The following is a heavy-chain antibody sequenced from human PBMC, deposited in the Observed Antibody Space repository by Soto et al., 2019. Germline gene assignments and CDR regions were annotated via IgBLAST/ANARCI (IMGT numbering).Heavy chain of an antibody. CDR2: INGDGSIT. D-gene: IGHD1-26*01. J-gene: IGHJ4*02. CDR3: VRGSPLNDY. Sequence: EVQLMESGGGLVQPGGSLRLSCVASGFTFNIYWMHWVRQVPGKGLIWVSRINGDGSITTYADSVLGRFTISRDNSNKTLYLEMNNLRADDTAFYYCVRGSPLNDYWGPGTLVTVSS. V-gene: IGHV3-74*01. CDR1: GFTFNIYW.